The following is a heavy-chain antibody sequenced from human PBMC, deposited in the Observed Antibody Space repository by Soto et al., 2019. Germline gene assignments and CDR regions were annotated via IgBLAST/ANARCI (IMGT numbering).Heavy chain of an antibody. D-gene: IGHD3-3*01. J-gene: IGHJ5*02. Sequence: EVQVVESGGGLVQPGGSLRLSCAASGFTFSSNSMNWVRPAPGKGLEWISYISSSSSTIYADSVKGRFTISRDNATNSLYLQMNSRRDEDTAVYYCARVIWSGHLTSDLWGQGTLVTVSS. CDR3: ARVIWSGHLTSDL. CDR2: ISSSSSTI. V-gene: IGHV3-48*02. CDR1: GFTFSSNS.